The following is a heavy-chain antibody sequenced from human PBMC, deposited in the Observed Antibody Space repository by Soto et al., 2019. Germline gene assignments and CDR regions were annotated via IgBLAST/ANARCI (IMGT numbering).Heavy chain of an antibody. D-gene: IGHD2-8*01. CDR3: AADATAWQQMVPSDY. CDR1: GFTFTSSA. J-gene: IGHJ4*02. Sequence: SVKVACKASGFTFTSSAFQWVRQARGQRLEWIGWIAVGSGYTNYAQIFQDRVTLTRDMYTANTYIELSRLTNEDTAIYYCAADATAWQQMVPSDYWGQGTLVTVS. V-gene: IGHV1-58*01. CDR2: IAVGSGYT.